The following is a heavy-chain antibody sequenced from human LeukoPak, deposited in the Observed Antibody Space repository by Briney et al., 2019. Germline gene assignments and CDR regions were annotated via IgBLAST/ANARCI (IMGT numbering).Heavy chain of an antibody. Sequence: SETLSLTCTVSGGSISSYYWSWIRQPPGKGLEWIGYIYYSGSTNYNPSLKSRVTISVDKSKNQFSLKLTSVTAADTAVYYCARLNYYDSSAYYDAFDIWGQGTMVTVSS. CDR3: ARLNYYDSSAYYDAFDI. CDR1: GGSISSYY. V-gene: IGHV4-59*01. J-gene: IGHJ3*02. CDR2: IYYSGST. D-gene: IGHD3-22*01.